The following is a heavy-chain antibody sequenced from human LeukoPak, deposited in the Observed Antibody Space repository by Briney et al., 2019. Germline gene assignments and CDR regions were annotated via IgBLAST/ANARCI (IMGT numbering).Heavy chain of an antibody. CDR2: IIPILGIA. Sequence: GASVTVSCKASGGTFSSYAISWVRQAPGQGLEWMGRIIPILGIANYAQKFQGRVTITADKSTSTAYMELSSLRSEDTAVYYCARGIGSGWPSYGMDVWGQGTTVTVSS. D-gene: IGHD6-19*01. CDR3: ARGIGSGWPSYGMDV. V-gene: IGHV1-69*04. CDR1: GGTFSSYA. J-gene: IGHJ6*02.